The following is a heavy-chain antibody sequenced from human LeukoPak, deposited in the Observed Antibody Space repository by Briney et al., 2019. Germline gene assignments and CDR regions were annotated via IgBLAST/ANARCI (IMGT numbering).Heavy chain of an antibody. CDR2: IIPIFGTA. Sequence: GASVKVSCKASGGTFSSYAISWVRQAPGQGREWMGGIIPIFGTANYAQKFQGRVTITADKSTSTAYMELSSLRSEDTAVYYCAPGIVGASPYFDYWGQGTLVTVSS. V-gene: IGHV1-69*06. CDR3: APGIVGASPYFDY. D-gene: IGHD1-26*01. CDR1: GGTFSSYA. J-gene: IGHJ4*02.